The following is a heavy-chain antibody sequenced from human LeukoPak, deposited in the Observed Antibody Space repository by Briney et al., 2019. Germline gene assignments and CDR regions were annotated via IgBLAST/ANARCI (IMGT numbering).Heavy chain of an antibody. CDR1: GGTFSSYA. CDR2: IIPILGIA. CDR3: ARTNVLLWFGELSDNWFDP. D-gene: IGHD3-10*01. V-gene: IGHV1-69*04. Sequence: SVKVSCKASGGTFSSYAISWVRQAPGQGLEWMGRIIPILGIANYAQKFQGRVPITADKSTSTAYMELSSLRSEDTAVYYCARTNVLLWFGELSDNWFDPWGQGTLVTVSS. J-gene: IGHJ5*02.